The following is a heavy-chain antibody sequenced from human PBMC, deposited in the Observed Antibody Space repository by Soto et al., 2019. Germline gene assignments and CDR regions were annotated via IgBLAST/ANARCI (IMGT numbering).Heavy chain of an antibody. D-gene: IGHD6-19*01. J-gene: IGHJ4*02. V-gene: IGHV3-23*01. Sequence: GGSLRLSCAASGFTFSSYAMSWVRQAPGKGLEWVSAISGSGGSTYYADSVKGRFTISRDNSKNTLYLQMNSLRAEDTAVYYCAKGGGWLRFSLPGKEQWLVPAYDYWGQGTLVTVSS. CDR3: AKGGGWLRFSLPGKEQWLVPAYDY. CDR2: ISGSGGST. CDR1: GFTFSSYA.